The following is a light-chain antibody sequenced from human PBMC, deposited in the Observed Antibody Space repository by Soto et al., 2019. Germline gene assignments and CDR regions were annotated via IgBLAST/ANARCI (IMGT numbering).Light chain of an antibody. CDR1: QSFSNI. CDR2: DSS. J-gene: IGKJ1*01. V-gene: IGKV3-11*01. Sequence: EIVLTQSPATLSLSPGERATLSCRASQSFSNILAWYQQKPGQAPRLRIYDSSTRATGIPPRFSGRGSGTDFTLTICSLEPADFAACYCPQRGHWPRTFGQGTKVEL. CDR3: PQRGHWPRT.